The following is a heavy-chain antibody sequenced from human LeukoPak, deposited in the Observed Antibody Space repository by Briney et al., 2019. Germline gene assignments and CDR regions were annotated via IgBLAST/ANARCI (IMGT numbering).Heavy chain of an antibody. CDR1: GFTFSSYA. CDR2: ISGSGGST. CDR3: AGGHGYYYYGMDV. J-gene: IGHJ6*02. V-gene: IGHV3-23*01. Sequence: QPGGALRLSCADSGFTFSSYAMSWVRQAPGKGLEWVSAISGSGGSTYYADSVKGRFTLSRDNSKNTLYLQMNSLRAEDTAVYYCAGGHGYYYYGMDVWGQGTTVTVSS. D-gene: IGHD2-15*01.